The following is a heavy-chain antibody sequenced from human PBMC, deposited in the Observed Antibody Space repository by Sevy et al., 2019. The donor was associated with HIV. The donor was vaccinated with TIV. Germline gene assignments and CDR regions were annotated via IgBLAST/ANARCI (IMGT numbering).Heavy chain of an antibody. J-gene: IGHJ4*02. CDR3: ARGGDFNDRSAKRDFDY. CDR1: GFTFSNYG. D-gene: IGHD3-22*01. V-gene: IGHV3-33*01. CDR2: IWNDGGNK. Sequence: GGSLRLSCAASGFTFSNYGMHWVRQAPGKGLEWVAVIWNDGGNKYYADSVKGRFTSSRDNSKNTLYLQMNSLRVEDTAVYFCARGGDFNDRSAKRDFDYRGQGTLVTVSS.